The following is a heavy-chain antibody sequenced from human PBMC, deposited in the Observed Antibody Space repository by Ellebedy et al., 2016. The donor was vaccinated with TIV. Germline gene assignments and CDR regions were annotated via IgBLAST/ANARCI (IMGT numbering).Heavy chain of an antibody. CDR1: GFTFSSYW. V-gene: IGHV3-7*03. CDR3: ARLFAVADKRGGY. D-gene: IGHD6-19*01. Sequence: GGSLRLSCAASGFTFSSYWMIWVRQAPGKGLEWVANIKQDGSEKYYVDSVKGRFTISRDNAKNSLYLQMNSLRAEDTAVYYCARLFAVADKRGGYWGQGTLVTVSS. CDR2: IKQDGSEK. J-gene: IGHJ4*02.